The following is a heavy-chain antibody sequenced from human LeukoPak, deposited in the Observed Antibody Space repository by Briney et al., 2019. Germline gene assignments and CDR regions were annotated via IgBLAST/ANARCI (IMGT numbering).Heavy chain of an antibody. Sequence: SETLSLTCTVSGGSISSYYWSWIRQPPGKGLEWIGYIYYSGSTNYNPSLKSRVTISVDTSKNQFSLKLSSVTAADTAVYYCARGGPHGDTDYYYYGMDVWGQGTTATVSS. V-gene: IGHV4-59*01. J-gene: IGHJ6*02. CDR3: ARGGPHGDTDYYYYGMDV. CDR2: IYYSGST. D-gene: IGHD4-17*01. CDR1: GGSISSYY.